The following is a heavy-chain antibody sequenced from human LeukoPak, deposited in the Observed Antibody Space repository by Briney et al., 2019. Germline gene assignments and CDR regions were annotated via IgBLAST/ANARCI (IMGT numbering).Heavy chain of an antibody. Sequence: GGSLRLSCAASGFNFSDYYMTWIRQTPGKGLEWLSYISDSGSTINYADSVKGRLTISRDNAKKSLFLQMNSLRAEDTAVYYCAIYYDSSGSIDHWGQGTLVTVSS. V-gene: IGHV3-11*01. CDR1: GFNFSDYY. CDR2: ISDSGSTI. J-gene: IGHJ4*02. CDR3: AIYYDSSGSIDH. D-gene: IGHD3-22*01.